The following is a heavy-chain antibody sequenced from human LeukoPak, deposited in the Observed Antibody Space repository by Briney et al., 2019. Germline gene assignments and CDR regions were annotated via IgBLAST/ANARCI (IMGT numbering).Heavy chain of an antibody. CDR2: IWYDGSNK. V-gene: IGHV3-33*08. J-gene: IGHJ6*02. Sequence: GGSLRLSCVASGFTFSNYGMHWVRQAPGKGLEWVAVIWYDGSNKYYADSVKGRFTISRDNSKNTLYLQMNSLRAEDTAVYYCARDYSNSFYYYYGMDVWGQGTTVTVSS. CDR3: ARDYSNSFYYYYGMDV. D-gene: IGHD4-11*01. CDR1: GFTFSNYG.